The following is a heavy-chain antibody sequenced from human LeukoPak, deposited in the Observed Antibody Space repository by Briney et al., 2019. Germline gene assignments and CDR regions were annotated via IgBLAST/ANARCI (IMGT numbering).Heavy chain of an antibody. CDR3: ARGSRVSYYYDSSGYYY. J-gene: IGHJ4*02. CDR1: GFTFSSYG. V-gene: IGHV3-33*01. D-gene: IGHD3-22*01. Sequence: GGSLRLSCAASGFTFSSYGMHWVRQAPGKGLESVAVIWYDGSNKYYADSVKGRFTISRDNSKDTLYLQMNSLRAEDTAVYYCARGSRVSYYYDSSGYYYWGQGTLVTVSS. CDR2: IWYDGSNK.